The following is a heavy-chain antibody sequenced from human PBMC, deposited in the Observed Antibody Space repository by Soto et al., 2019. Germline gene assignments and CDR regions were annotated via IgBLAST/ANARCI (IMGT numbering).Heavy chain of an antibody. CDR3: TTVEVVVVPAAMRHYYYYYMDV. V-gene: IGHV3-15*01. J-gene: IGHJ6*03. D-gene: IGHD2-2*01. Sequence: GGSLRLSCAASGFTFSNAWMSWVRQAPGKGLEWVGRIKSKTDGGTTDYAAPVKGRFTISRDDSKNTLYLQMNSLKTEDTAVYYCTTVEVVVVPAAMRHYYYYYMDVWGKGTTVTVSS. CDR1: GFTFSNAW. CDR2: IKSKTDGGTT.